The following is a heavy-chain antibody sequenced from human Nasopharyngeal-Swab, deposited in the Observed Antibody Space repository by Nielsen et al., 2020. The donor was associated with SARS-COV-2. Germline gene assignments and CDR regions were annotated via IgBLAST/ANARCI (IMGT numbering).Heavy chain of an antibody. CDR2: IWYDGSNK. CDR3: ARERYSSSWYFDY. D-gene: IGHD6-13*01. V-gene: IGHV3-33*01. J-gene: IGHJ4*02. CDR1: GFTFSSYD. Sequence: GGSLRLSCAASGFTFSSYDMYWVRQAPGKGLEWVAVIWYDGSNKYYADSVKGRFTISRDNSKNTLYLQMNSLRAEDTAVYCCARERYSSSWYFDYWGQGTLVTVSS.